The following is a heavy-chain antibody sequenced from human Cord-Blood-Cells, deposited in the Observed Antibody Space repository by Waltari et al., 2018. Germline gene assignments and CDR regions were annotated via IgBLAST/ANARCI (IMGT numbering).Heavy chain of an antibody. V-gene: IGHV5-51*01. CDR3: ARLTRSSSWYLGFDY. D-gene: IGHD6-13*01. CDR1: GYSFTSYW. CDR2: ISPGNSGT. Sequence: EVQLVQSGAEVKKPGESLKISCKGSGYSFTSYWIGWVGQMPGEGLEWMRIISPGNSGTRDSPSSQGQVTSSADKSISTAYLRWSSLKASDTAMYYWARLTRSSSWYLGFDYWGQGTLVSVSS. J-gene: IGHJ4*02.